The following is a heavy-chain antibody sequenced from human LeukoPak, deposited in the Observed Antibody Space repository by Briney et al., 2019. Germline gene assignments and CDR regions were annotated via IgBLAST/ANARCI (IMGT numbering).Heavy chain of an antibody. D-gene: IGHD3-3*01. Sequence: SETLSLTCTVSGGSIPSYYWSWIRQPAGKGLEWIGRIYGSGSTNYNPSLRSRVTMSVDTSKSQFSLKLSSVTAADTAVYYCAREGGRFDFWSGYYYWGQGTLVTVSS. J-gene: IGHJ4*02. CDR1: GGSIPSYY. CDR2: IYGSGST. CDR3: AREGGRFDFWSGYYY. V-gene: IGHV4-4*07.